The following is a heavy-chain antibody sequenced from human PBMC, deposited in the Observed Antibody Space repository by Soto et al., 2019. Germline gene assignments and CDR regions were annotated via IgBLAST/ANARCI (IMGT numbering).Heavy chain of an antibody. Sequence: EVQLVESGGGLVQPGGSLRLSCAASGFTVSSNYMSWVRQAPGKGLEWVSVIYSGGSTYYADSVKGRFTISRHNPKNTLYLQMNSLRAEDTAVYYCARGRDCGGDCPNWFDPWGQGTLVTVSS. CDR1: GFTVSSNY. J-gene: IGHJ5*02. D-gene: IGHD2-21*02. CDR3: ARGRDCGGDCPNWFDP. V-gene: IGHV3-53*04. CDR2: IYSGGST.